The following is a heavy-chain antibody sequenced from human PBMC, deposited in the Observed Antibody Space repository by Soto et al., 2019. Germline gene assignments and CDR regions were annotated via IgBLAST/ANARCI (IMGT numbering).Heavy chain of an antibody. CDR1: GYTFTSYD. D-gene: IGHD5-12*01. J-gene: IGHJ4*02. V-gene: IGHV1-8*01. Sequence: QVQLVQSGAEVKKPGASVKVSCKASGYTFTSYDINWVRQAAGQGFEWMGWMSPSSGATGYAQKFQGRVTMTRDTSISTAYMELSSLRSEDTAVYYCARGGRDGYNYFGQVPNDYWGQGTLVTVSS. CDR3: ARGGRDGYNYFGQVPNDY. CDR2: MSPSSGAT.